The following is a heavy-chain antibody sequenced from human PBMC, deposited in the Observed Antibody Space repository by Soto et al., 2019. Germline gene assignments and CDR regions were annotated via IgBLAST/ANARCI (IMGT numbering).Heavy chain of an antibody. CDR2: INPNGGST. D-gene: IGHD2-21*01. CDR3: ARSLLQGDF. V-gene: IGHV1-46*01. Sequence: QVQLVQSGAEVKKPGASVKVSCKAPGYTFIHYYIHWVRQAPGQGLEWMAIINPNGGSTNYAQKFRGRVTVTSDTSTTTVSMELNSLGSDDTAVYFCARSLLQGDFWGQGTLVTVSS. J-gene: IGHJ4*02. CDR1: GYTFIHYY.